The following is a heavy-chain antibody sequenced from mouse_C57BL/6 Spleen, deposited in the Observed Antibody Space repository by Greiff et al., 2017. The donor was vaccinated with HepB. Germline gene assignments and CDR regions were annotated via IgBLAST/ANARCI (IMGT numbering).Heavy chain of an antibody. CDR3: AKVYGRNAMDY. D-gene: IGHD1-1*01. CDR1: GFTFSSYA. J-gene: IGHJ4*01. Sequence: EVQRVESGGGLVKPGGSLKLSCAASGFTFSSYAMSWVRQTPEKRLEWVATISDGGSYTYYPDNVKGRFTISRDNAKNNLYLQMSHLKSEDTAMYYCAKVYGRNAMDYWGQGTSVTVSS. CDR2: ISDGGSYT. V-gene: IGHV5-4*01.